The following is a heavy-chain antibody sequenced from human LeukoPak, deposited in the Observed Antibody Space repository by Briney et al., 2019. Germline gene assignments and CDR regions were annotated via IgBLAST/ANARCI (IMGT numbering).Heavy chain of an antibody. V-gene: IGHV3-73*01. J-gene: IGHJ4*02. CDR2: IRSKPNNYAT. D-gene: IGHD3-10*01. Sequence: GGSLGLSCAASGFTFSDSVMHWVRQASGKGLEWVGRIRSKPNNYATTYTASVKGRFTISRDDSKNTAYLQMNSLKTEDTAVYYCSRSGETAFDYWGQGTLVTVSS. CDR1: GFTFSDSV. CDR3: SRSGETAFDY.